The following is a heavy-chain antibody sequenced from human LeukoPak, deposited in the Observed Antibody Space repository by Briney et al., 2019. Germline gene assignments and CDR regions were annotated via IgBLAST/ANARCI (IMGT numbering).Heavy chain of an antibody. D-gene: IGHD6-13*01. V-gene: IGHV4-59*01. CDR3: ARGPYSSSWYVYYYGMDV. CDR2: IYYSGST. J-gene: IGHJ6*02. CDR1: GGSISSYY. Sequence: SETLSLTCTVSGGSISSYYWSWIRQPPGKGLEWIGYIYYSGSTNYNPSLKSRVTISVDTSKNQFSLKLSSVTAADTAVYYCARGPYSSSWYVYYYGMDVWGQGTTVTVSS.